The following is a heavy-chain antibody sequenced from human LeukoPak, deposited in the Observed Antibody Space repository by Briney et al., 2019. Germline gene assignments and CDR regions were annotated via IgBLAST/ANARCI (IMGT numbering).Heavy chain of an antibody. CDR1: GYTFTGYY. D-gene: IGHD2-2*01. CDR3: AILGYCSSTSCLLVDY. Sequence: ASVKVSCKASGYTFTGYYMHWVRQAPGQGLEWMGWINLNSGGTNYAQKFQGRVTMTRDKSISTAYMELSRLRSDDTAVYYCAILGYCSSTSCLLVDYWGQGTLVTVSS. V-gene: IGHV1-2*02. J-gene: IGHJ4*02. CDR2: INLNSGGT.